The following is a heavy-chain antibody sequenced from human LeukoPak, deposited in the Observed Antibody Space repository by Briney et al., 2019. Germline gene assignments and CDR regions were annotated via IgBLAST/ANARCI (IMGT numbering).Heavy chain of an antibody. CDR2: IYYSGST. CDR1: GGSISSYY. CDR3: ASRDSLIGALDY. Sequence: SETLSLTCTVSGGSISSYYWSWIRQPPGKGLEWIGYIYYSGSTNYNPSLKSRVTISVDTSKNQFSLKLSSVTAADTAVYYCASRDSLIGALDYWGQGTLVTVSS. D-gene: IGHD3-10*01. V-gene: IGHV4-59*01. J-gene: IGHJ4*02.